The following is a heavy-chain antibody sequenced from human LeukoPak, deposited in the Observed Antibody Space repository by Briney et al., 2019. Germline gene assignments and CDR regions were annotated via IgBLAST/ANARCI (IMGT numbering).Heavy chain of an antibody. V-gene: IGHV4-59*01. D-gene: IGHD4-17*01. Sequence: SETLSLTCTVSGGSISSYYWSWIRQPPGEGLEWMGYIYYSGSTNYNPSLKSRVTISVDTSKNQFSLKLSSVTAADTAVYYCARDREDYGANWFDPWGQGTLVTVSS. CDR3: ARDREDYGANWFDP. J-gene: IGHJ5*02. CDR2: IYYSGST. CDR1: GGSISSYY.